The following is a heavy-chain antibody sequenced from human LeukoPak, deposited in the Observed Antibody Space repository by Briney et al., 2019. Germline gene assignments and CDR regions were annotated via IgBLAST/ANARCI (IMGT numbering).Heavy chain of an antibody. CDR3: ARARVAARTFDY. D-gene: IGHD6-6*01. CDR2: INPNSGGT. J-gene: IGHJ4*02. V-gene: IGHV1-2*02. Sequence: ASVKVSCKASGYTFTGYYVHWVRQAPGQGLEWMGWINPNSGGTNYAQKFQGRVTMTRDTSISTAYMELSRLRSDDTAVYYCARARVAARTFDYWGQGTLVTVSS. CDR1: GYTFTGYY.